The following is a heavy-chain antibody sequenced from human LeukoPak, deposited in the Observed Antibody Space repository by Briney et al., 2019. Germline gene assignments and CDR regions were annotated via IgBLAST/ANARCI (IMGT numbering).Heavy chain of an antibody. CDR3: AKALGSALVRGVMDY. CDR1: GFTFADYA. V-gene: IGHV3-30*02. CDR2: IRYAGSII. D-gene: IGHD3-10*01. Sequence: PGRSLRLSCTTSGFTFADYAVSWFRQAPGKGPEWVAFIRYAGSIIYYADSVKGRFTISRDNSKNTLYLQMDSLRAEDTAVYYCAKALGSALVRGVMDYWGQGTPVTVSS. J-gene: IGHJ4*02.